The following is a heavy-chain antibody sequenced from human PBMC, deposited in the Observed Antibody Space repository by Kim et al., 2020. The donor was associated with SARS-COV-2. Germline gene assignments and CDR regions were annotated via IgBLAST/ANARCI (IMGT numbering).Heavy chain of an antibody. V-gene: IGHV3-23*01. CDR1: GFTFNSCA. Sequence: GGSLRLSCTASGFTFNSCAMNWVRQAPGKGLEWVSTITGNGITTYYADSVRGRFTISRDNSKSTLYLQMNSLRAEDTAMYYCTKNAGGVAARLVDCWGQGTLVTVSS. CDR3: TKNAGGVAARLVDC. J-gene: IGHJ4*02. CDR2: ITGNGITT. D-gene: IGHD6-6*01.